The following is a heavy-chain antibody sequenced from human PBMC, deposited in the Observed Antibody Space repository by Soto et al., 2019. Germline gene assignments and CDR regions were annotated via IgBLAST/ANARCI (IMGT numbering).Heavy chain of an antibody. CDR3: APAAAGTNPVDY. D-gene: IGHD6-13*01. CDR1: GYTFTGYY. V-gene: IGHV1-2*02. Sequence: ASVKVSCKASGYTFTGYYMHWVRQAPGQGLEWMGWINPNSGGTNYAQKFQGRVTMTRDTSISTAYMELSRLRSDDTAVYYYAPAAAGTNPVDYWGQGTLVTVSS. J-gene: IGHJ4*02. CDR2: INPNSGGT.